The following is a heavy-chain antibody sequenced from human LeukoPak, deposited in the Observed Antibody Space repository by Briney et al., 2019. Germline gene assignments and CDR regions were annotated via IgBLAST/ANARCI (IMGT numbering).Heavy chain of an antibody. Sequence: GGSLRLSCAASGFTFSSYGMHWVRQAPGKGLEWVAVIWYDGSNKYYADSVKGRFTISRDNSKNTLYLQMNSLRAEDTAVYYCAKEGDIVGWGYYYYYMDVWGKGTTVTVSS. D-gene: IGHD2-15*01. J-gene: IGHJ6*03. V-gene: IGHV3-33*06. CDR3: AKEGDIVGWGYYYYYMDV. CDR2: IWYDGSNK. CDR1: GFTFSSYG.